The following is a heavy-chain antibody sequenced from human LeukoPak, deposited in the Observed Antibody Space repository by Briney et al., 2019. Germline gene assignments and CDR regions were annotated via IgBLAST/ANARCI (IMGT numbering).Heavy chain of an antibody. CDR2: IVVGSANT. J-gene: IGHJ5*02. V-gene: IGHV1-58*01. D-gene: IGHD2-21*02. CDR1: GFTFASSA. Sequence: SVKISCKASGFTFASSAVQWVRQARGQRLEWIGWIVVGSANTNYAQKFQERVTITRDMSTGTAYMELSSLRSEDTAVYYCAAFDAGDCGGDCPYFSFPWGQGTLVTVSS. CDR3: AAFDAGDCGGDCPYFSFP.